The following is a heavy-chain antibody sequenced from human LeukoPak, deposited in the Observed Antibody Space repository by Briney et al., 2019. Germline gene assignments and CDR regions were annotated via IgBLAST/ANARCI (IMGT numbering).Heavy chain of an antibody. Sequence: SETLSLTCAVSGGSISSGGSSWSWIRQPPGKGLEWIGYIYHSGSTYYNPSLKSRVTISVDRSKNQFSLKLSSVTAADTAVYYCARGGVVTPEDAFDIWGQGTMVTVSS. V-gene: IGHV4-30-2*01. D-gene: IGHD2-21*02. CDR1: GGSISSGGSS. J-gene: IGHJ3*02. CDR2: IYHSGST. CDR3: ARGGVVTPEDAFDI.